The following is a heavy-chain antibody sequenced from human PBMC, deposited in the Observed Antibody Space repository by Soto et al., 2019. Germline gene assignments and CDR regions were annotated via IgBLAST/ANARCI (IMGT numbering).Heavy chain of an antibody. CDR3: ALTRIQPGLLDS. J-gene: IGHJ4*02. CDR2: IYWNDET. Sequence: QITLRESGPTLVKPTQTLTLTCSFSGFSLSTSGVGVGWIRQPPGKALEWHALIYWNDETRYSPSLKNRLTITKDTSKNQGVLTMTNMDPVDTATYYCALTRIQPGLLDSWGQGTLVTVSP. V-gene: IGHV2-5*01. D-gene: IGHD5-18*01. CDR1: GFSLSTSGVG.